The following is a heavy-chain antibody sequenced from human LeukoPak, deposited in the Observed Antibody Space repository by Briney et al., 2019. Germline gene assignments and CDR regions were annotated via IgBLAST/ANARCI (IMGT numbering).Heavy chain of an antibody. CDR3: AREYGSGSYYRGIYSH. D-gene: IGHD3-10*01. Sequence: ASVKVSCKASGYTFTTYDINWVRQATGQGLEWMGWMNPNSGNTGYAQKFQGRVTMTRDTSTSTVYMELSSLRSEDTAVYYCAREYGSGSYYRGIYSHWGQGTLVTVSS. V-gene: IGHV1-8*01. CDR1: GYTFTTYD. J-gene: IGHJ4*02. CDR2: MNPNSGNT.